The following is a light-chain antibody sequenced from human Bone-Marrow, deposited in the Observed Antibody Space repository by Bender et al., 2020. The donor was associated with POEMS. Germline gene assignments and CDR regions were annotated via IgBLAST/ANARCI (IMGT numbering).Light chain of an antibody. CDR2: DVS. V-gene: IGLV2-11*01. CDR1: SSDVGGYNY. Sequence: QSALTQPRSVSGSPGQSVTISCTGTSSDVGGYNYVSWYQHHPGKAPKLMIYDVSKRPSGVPDRFSGSKSGNTASLTISGLQAEDETDYYCCSYAGSTTRLYVFGTGTKVTVL. J-gene: IGLJ1*01. CDR3: CSYAGSTTRLYV.